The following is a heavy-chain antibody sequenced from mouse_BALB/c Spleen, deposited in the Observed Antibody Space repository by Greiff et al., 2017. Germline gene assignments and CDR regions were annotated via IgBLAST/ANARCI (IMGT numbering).Heavy chain of an antibody. CDR2: IDTSDSYT. D-gene: IGHD2-3*01. CDR3: ARWLGDY. V-gene: IGHV1-69*01. J-gene: IGHJ2*01. CDR1: GYTFTDYW. Sequence: QVQLQQPGAELVMPGASVKMSCKASGYTFTDYWMHWLKQRPGQGLEWIGAIDTSDSYTSYNQKFKGKATLTVDESSSTAYMQLSSLTSEDSAVYYCARWLGDYWGQGTTLTVSS.